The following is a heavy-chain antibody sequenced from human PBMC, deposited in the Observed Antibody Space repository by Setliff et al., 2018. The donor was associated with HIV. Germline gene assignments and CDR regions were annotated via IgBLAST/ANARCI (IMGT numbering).Heavy chain of an antibody. CDR1: GGSIKSSSYY. J-gene: IGHJ1*01. CDR3: ARVPTSSWYVTTQRTKEYFQQ. Sequence: SETLSLTCTVSGGSIKSSSYYWGWIRQPPGKGLEWIGSIYYSGNTYYDPSLKSRVTISVDTSRNQFSLRLSSVTAADTAIYYCARVPTSSWYVTTQRTKEYFQQWGQGTLVTVSS. CDR2: IYYSGNT. D-gene: IGHD6-13*01. V-gene: IGHV4-39*07.